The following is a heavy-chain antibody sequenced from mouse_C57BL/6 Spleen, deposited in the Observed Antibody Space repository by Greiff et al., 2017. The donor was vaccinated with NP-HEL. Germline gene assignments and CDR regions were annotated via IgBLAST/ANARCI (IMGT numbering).Heavy chain of an antibody. CDR1: GYTFPSYW. J-gene: IGHJ3*01. CDR2: IHPNSGST. Sequence: VQLQQSGAELVKPGASVKLSCKASGYTFPSYWMHWVKQRPGQGLEWIGMIHPNSGSTNYNEKFKSKATLTVDKSSSTAYMQLSSLTSEDSAVYYCARDRGYVVTDAWFAYWGQGTLVTVSA. D-gene: IGHD2-2*01. CDR3: ARDRGYVVTDAWFAY. V-gene: IGHV1-64*01.